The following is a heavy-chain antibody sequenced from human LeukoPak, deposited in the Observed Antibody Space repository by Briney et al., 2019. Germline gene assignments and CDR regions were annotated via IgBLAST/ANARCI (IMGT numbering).Heavy chain of an antibody. J-gene: IGHJ6*03. D-gene: IGHD3-10*01. CDR1: GFTFDDYA. CDR3: AKGSPGSYYRGYYMDV. Sequence: PGGSLRLSCAASGFTFDDYAMHWVRQAPGKGLEWVSLISWDGGSTYYADSVKGRFTISRDNSKNSLYLQMNSLRAEATALYYCAKGSPGSYYRGYYMDVWGKGTTVTVSS. V-gene: IGHV3-43D*04. CDR2: ISWDGGST.